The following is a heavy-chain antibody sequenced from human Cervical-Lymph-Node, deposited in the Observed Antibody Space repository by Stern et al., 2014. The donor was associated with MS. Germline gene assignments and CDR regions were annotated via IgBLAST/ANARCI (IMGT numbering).Heavy chain of an antibody. CDR3: ARGAYCGGDCYWGWFDS. D-gene: IGHD2-21*02. CDR2: IIPLFGAA. CDR1: GDTFSDHS. J-gene: IGHJ5*01. V-gene: IGHV1-69*01. Sequence: QMQLVQYGAEVKRPGSSVTVSCKSSGDTFSDHSISWLRRAPGHGLEGVGGIIPLFGAADYAQMFQGRVTITADESTTTSYMELSSLRSEDTAMYYCARGAYCGGDCYWGWFDSWGQGTLVTVSS.